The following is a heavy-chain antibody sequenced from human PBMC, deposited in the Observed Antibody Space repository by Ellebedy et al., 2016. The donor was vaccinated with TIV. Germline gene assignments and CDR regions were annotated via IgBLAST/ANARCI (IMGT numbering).Heavy chain of an antibody. Sequence: MPSETLSLTCSVSGGSISSYYWSWLRQPPGKGLEWIGYIYYTGSTNYNPSLKSRVTISLDTSKTQFSLKLSSVTAADTAVYYCARQMFLNYDYCPLSVWGKGTTVTVSS. D-gene: IGHD3-3*01. J-gene: IGHJ6*04. CDR1: GGSISSYY. CDR2: IYYTGST. V-gene: IGHV4-59*08. CDR3: ARQMFLNYDYCPLSV.